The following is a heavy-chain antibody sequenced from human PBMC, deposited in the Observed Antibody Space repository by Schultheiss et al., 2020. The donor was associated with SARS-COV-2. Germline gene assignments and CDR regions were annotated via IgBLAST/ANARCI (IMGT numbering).Heavy chain of an antibody. V-gene: IGHV4-38-2*02. CDR1: GYSISSGYY. CDR3: AREGPYKQGLLG. CDR2: IYHSGST. D-gene: IGHD6-19*01. Sequence: SETLSLTCAVSGYSISSGYYWGWIRQPPGKGLEWIGSIYHSGSTYYNPSLKSRVTISVDTSKNQFSLKLSSVTAADTAVYYCAREGPYKQGLLGWGQGTLVTVSS. J-gene: IGHJ4*02.